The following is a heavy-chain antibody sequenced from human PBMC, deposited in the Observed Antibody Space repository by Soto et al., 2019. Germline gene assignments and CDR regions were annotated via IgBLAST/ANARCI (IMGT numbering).Heavy chain of an antibody. Sequence: PSGTLSLTRSFSRGSITSHYWTWIRLSSEEGLEWIGDIYYSGSTNYNPSLKSRVTISLDTSKNQFSLNLSSVTAADTGIYYCARVSDRSGWGLAMGVWGQGTTVT. CDR2: IYYSGST. J-gene: IGHJ6*02. CDR3: ARVSDRSGWGLAMGV. V-gene: IGHV4-59*11. CDR1: RGSITSHY. D-gene: IGHD6-19*01.